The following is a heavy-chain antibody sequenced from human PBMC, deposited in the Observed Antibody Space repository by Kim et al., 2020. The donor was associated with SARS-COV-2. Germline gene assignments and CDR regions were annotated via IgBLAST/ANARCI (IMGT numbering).Heavy chain of an antibody. J-gene: IGHJ5*02. V-gene: IGHV4-39*01. Sequence: FTASLKSRVTISVGPSKNQFSLKLSSVAAADTAVYYCGKLGPGLLNWFDPWGRGTLVTVSS. CDR3: GKLGPGLLNWFDP. D-gene: IGHD1-26*01.